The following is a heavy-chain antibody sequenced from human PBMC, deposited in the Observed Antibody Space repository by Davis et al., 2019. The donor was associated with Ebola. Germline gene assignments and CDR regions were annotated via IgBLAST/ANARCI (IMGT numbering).Heavy chain of an antibody. J-gene: IGHJ5*02. V-gene: IGHV4-34*01. CDR3: AKNNWFDP. CDR2: IGGSGGT. Sequence: PSETLSLTCTVSGGSISSYYWSWIRQPPGKGLEWIGEIGGSGGTNYNPSLKSRVTISADTSKNQFSLKLTSVTAADTAVYYCAKNNWFDPWGQGTLVTVSS. CDR1: GGSISSYY.